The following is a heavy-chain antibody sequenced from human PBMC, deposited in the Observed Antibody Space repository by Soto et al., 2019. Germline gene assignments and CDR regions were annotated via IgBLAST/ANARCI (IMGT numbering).Heavy chain of an antibody. CDR3: ARDGIIDTAMVYTFDY. V-gene: IGHV3-33*01. J-gene: IGHJ4*02. CDR2: IWYDGSNK. CDR1: GFTFSSYG. Sequence: PGGSLRLSCAASGFTFSSYGMHWVRQAPGKGLEWVAVIWYDGSNKYYADSVKGRFTISRDNSKNTLYLQMNSLRAEDTAVYYCARDGIIDTAMVYTFDYWGQGTLVTVSS. D-gene: IGHD5-18*01.